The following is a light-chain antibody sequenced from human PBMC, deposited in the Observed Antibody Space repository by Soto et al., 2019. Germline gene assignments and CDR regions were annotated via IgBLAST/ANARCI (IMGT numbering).Light chain of an antibody. J-gene: IGKJ1*01. V-gene: IGKV3-15*01. CDR2: GAS. CDR1: QSINAH. CDR3: QQNNTWLWT. Sequence: EVVMTQSPATLSVSPGERVTLSCRASQSINAHLAWYQQKPGQAPRLLIHGASTRATAIPARFSGSGFGTEFNIAIPSLFSEDVAVYYCQQNNTWLWTFGQGAKVE.